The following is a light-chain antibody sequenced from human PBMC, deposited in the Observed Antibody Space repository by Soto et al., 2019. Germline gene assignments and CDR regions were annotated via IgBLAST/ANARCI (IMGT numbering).Light chain of an antibody. Sequence: DIQMTQSPSSLSASVGDRVTITCQASHDITSYLNWYQHTPGKAPKVLIYDASILEAGVPSRFSGSGSGTDFTFTISSLQPEDVATYYCQQCDYLPMFGPGTTVDFK. CDR3: QQCDYLPM. J-gene: IGKJ3*01. CDR2: DAS. CDR1: HDITSY. V-gene: IGKV1-33*01.